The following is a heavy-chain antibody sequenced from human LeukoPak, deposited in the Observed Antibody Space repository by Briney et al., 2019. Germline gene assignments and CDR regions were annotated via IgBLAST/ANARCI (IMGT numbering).Heavy chain of an antibody. V-gene: IGHV4-59*08. CDR3: ARRYSSSWFDP. J-gene: IGHJ5*02. CDR2: IYYSGST. CDR1: GGSITSYY. D-gene: IGHD6-13*01. Sequence: SETLSLTCTVSGGSITSYYWSWIRQPPGKGLEWIGYIYYSGSTNYNPSLKSRVTISVDTSKNQFSLKLSSVTAADTAVYYCARRYSSSWFDPWGQGTLVTVSS.